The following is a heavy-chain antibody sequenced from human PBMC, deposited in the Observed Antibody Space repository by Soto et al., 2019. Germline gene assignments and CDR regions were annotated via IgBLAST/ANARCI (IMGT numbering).Heavy chain of an antibody. CDR2: IIPIFGTA. V-gene: IGHV1-69*01. J-gene: IGHJ3*02. CDR3: AGRRGSIVASSGAFAI. CDR1: GGTFSSYA. Sequence: QVQLVQSGAVVKKPGSSVKVSCKASGGTFSSYAISWVRQAPGQGLEWLGGIIPIFGTATYAQRFQGRVTITADESASTAYMELGSVRSEDTAVYYCAGRRGSIVASSGAFAIWGQGTMVTVSS. D-gene: IGHD5-12*01.